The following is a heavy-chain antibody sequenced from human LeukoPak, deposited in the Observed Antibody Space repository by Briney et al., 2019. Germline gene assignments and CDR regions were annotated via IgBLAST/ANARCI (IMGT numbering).Heavy chain of an antibody. CDR3: AKPNRYGDYSFFGV. CDR1: GFIFSDYV. CDR2: IRYDGSHK. J-gene: IGHJ4*02. V-gene: IGHV3-30*02. D-gene: IGHD4-17*01. Sequence: GGSLRLSCAASGFIFSDYVMNWLRQAPGRGLEWVAYIRYDGSHKYYADSVKGRFTISRDNSKNTLYLQMNSLRAEDTAVYYCAKPNRYGDYSFFGVWGQGTLVTVSS.